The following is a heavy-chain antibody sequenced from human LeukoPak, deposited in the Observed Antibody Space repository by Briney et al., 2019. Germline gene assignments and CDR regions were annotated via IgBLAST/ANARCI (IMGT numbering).Heavy chain of an antibody. CDR2: IYTSGST. D-gene: IGHD5-18*01. J-gene: IGHJ4*02. Sequence: SETLSLTCTVSGGSISSYYWSWIRQPAGKGLEWIGRIYTSGSTNYNPSLKSRVTMSVDTSKNQFSLKLSSVTAADTAVYYCARDCGLRYSYGYLFDYWGQGTLVTVSS. CDR1: GGSISSYY. V-gene: IGHV4-4*07. CDR3: ARDCGLRYSYGYLFDY.